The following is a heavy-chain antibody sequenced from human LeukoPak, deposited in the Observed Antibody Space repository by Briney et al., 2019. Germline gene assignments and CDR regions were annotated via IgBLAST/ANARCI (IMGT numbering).Heavy chain of an antibody. J-gene: IGHJ6*03. CDR1: GYTFTSYG. CDR3: ARAAGVFDYGSGSYHHSYYYYMDV. CDR2: ISAYNGNT. Sequence: ASVKVSCKASGYTFTSYGISWVRQAPGQGLEWMGWISAYNGNTNYAQKLQGRVTMTTDTSTSTAYMELRSLRSDDTVVYYCARAAGVFDYGSGSYHHSYYYYMDVWGKGTTVTVSS. D-gene: IGHD3-10*01. V-gene: IGHV1-18*01.